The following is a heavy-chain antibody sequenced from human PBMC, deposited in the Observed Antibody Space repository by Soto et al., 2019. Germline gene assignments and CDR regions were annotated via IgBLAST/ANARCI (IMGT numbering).Heavy chain of an antibody. Sequence: GGSLRLSCAAPGFTFSRDGMSWVRQAPGKGLEWVSLITDNGGSTYYADSVKGRFTISRDNTKNTLFLQMNSLRAEDTAVYYCAKERATTTAFDYWGQGALVTVSS. D-gene: IGHD4-17*01. CDR2: ITDNGGST. CDR1: GFTFSRDG. V-gene: IGHV3-23*01. J-gene: IGHJ4*02. CDR3: AKERATTTAFDY.